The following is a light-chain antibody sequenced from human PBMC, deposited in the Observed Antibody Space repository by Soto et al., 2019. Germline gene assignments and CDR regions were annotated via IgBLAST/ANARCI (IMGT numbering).Light chain of an antibody. CDR3: QQSHRTPYT. V-gene: IGKV4-1*01. CDR2: WAS. J-gene: IGKJ2*01. Sequence: DIVMTQSPDSLAVSLGERATINCKSSQSVLYSSNNKNYLAWYQQKPGQPPKLLIYWASTRESGVPDRFSGGGSGTDFTLTISSLQAEDVAVYYCQQSHRTPYTFGQGTKLEIK. CDR1: QSVLYSSNNKNY.